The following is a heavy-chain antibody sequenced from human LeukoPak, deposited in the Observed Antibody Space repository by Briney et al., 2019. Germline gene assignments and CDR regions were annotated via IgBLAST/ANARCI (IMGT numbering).Heavy chain of an antibody. Sequence: ASVKVSCKPSGYTFTSYDIKWVRQATGQGLEWMGWMNPNSGNTGYAQKFQGTVTMTRNTSISTAYMELSSLRSEDTAVYYCAILATIPAFDSWGQGTLVTVSS. D-gene: IGHD5-12*01. CDR2: MNPNSGNT. J-gene: IGHJ4*02. V-gene: IGHV1-8*01. CDR1: GYTFTSYD. CDR3: AILATIPAFDS.